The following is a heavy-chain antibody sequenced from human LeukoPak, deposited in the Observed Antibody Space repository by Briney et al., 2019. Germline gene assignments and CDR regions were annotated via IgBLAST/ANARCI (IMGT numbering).Heavy chain of an antibody. D-gene: IGHD2-21*02. CDR3: AKVLAYCGGDCYSPFDY. V-gene: IGHV3-23*01. CDR1: GFTFSSYA. J-gene: IGHJ4*02. CDR2: ISGSGGST. Sequence: GGSLRLSCAAPGFTFSSYAMSWVRQAPGKGLEWVSAISGSGGSTYYADSVKGRFTISRDNSKNTLYLQMNSLRAEDTAVYYCAKVLAYCGGDCYSPFDYWGQGTLVTVSS.